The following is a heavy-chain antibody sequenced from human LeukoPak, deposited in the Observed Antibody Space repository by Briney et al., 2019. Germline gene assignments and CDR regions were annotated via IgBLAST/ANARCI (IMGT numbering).Heavy chain of an antibody. J-gene: IGHJ3*02. Sequence: PGGSLRLSCAASGFTFSSYSMNWVRQAPGKGLEWVSYISSSSTIYYADSVKGRFTISRGNAKNSLYLQMNSLRAEDTAVYYCARDQRDDAFDIWGQGTMVTVSS. V-gene: IGHV3-48*01. CDR2: ISSSSTI. CDR3: ARDQRDDAFDI. CDR1: GFTFSSYS.